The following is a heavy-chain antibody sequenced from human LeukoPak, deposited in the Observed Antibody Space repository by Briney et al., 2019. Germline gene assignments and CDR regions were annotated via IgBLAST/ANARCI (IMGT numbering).Heavy chain of an antibody. D-gene: IGHD3-16*01. J-gene: IGHJ4*02. V-gene: IGHV3-13*01. CDR3: ARGTRLGVVNY. Sequence: GGSLRLSCAASGFTFSSYDMHWVRQATGKGLEWVSAIGTAGDTYYPGSVKGRFTISRENAKNSLCLQMNSLRAGDTAVYYCARGTRLGVVNYWGQGTLVTVSS. CDR1: GFTFSSYD. CDR2: IGTAGDT.